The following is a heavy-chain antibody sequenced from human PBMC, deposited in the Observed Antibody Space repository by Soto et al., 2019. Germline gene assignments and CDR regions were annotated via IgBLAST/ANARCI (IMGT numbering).Heavy chain of an antibody. CDR3: ARDLSAVAGIDYGMDV. CDR2: INAGNGNT. J-gene: IGHJ6*02. D-gene: IGHD6-19*01. V-gene: IGHV1-3*01. CDR1: GYTFTSYA. Sequence: ASVKVSCKASGYTFTSYAMHWVRQAPGQRLEWMGWINAGNGNTKYSQKFQGRVTITRDTSASTAYMELSSLRSEDTAVYYCARDLSAVAGIDYGMDVWGQGTTVTVSS.